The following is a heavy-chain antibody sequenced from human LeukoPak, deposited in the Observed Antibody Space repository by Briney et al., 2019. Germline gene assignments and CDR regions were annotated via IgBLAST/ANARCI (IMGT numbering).Heavy chain of an antibody. J-gene: IGHJ4*02. CDR3: AKAYCGGHCYSGVDFFDY. CDR1: AFTFSRYA. V-gene: IGHV3-23*01. Sequence: PGGSLRLSCAASAFTFSRYALSWVRQAPGKGLEWVSAISGSGGGTYYAESVKGRFTISRDNSKNTLYLQMDSLRAEDTAVYYCAKAYCGGHCYSGVDFFDYWGQGTLVTVSP. CDR2: ISGSGGGT. D-gene: IGHD2-21*02.